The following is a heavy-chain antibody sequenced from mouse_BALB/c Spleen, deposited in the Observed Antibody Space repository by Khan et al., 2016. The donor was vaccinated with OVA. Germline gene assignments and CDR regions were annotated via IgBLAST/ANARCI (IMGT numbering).Heavy chain of an antibody. CDR2: ISHGGSRT. D-gene: IGHD1-1*01. Sequence: EVQLVESGGGLVQPGGSLKLSCAASGFTFSSYTMSWVRQTPEKRLEWVAFISHGGSRTYYPDTVKGRFTSSRDNAKNTLYLQRSSLKSEDTAMYYCARPSTTEYDYGMDYWGQGTSVTVSS. CDR3: ARPSTTEYDYGMDY. CDR1: GFTFSSYT. V-gene: IGHV5-12-2*01. J-gene: IGHJ4*01.